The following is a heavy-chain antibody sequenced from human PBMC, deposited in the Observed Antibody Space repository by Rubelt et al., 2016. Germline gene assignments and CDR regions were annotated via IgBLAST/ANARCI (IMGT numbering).Heavy chain of an antibody. J-gene: IGHJ4*02. D-gene: IGHD5-12*01. CDR3: ARGNSGYDYGLDY. Sequence: QVQLVQSGAEVKKPGASVKVSCKASGYTFTGYYMHWVRQAPGQGLEWMGWINPNSGGTNYEQKFQARGTMTRDTAVSTAYMELSRLTSDDTAVYYCARGNSGYDYGLDYWGQGTLVTVSS. V-gene: IGHV1-2*02. CDR2: INPNSGGT. CDR1: GYTFTGYY.